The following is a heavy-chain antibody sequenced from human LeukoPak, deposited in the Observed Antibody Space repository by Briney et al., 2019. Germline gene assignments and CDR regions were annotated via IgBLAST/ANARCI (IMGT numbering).Heavy chain of an antibody. CDR3: ARDLRGYSYGYHYYYYMDV. V-gene: IGHV1-2*02. D-gene: IGHD5-18*01. CDR1: GYTFTGYY. J-gene: IGHJ6*03. Sequence: ASVKVSCKASGYTFTGYYMHWVRQAPGRGLEWMGWINPNSGGTNYAQKFQGRVTMTRDTSISTAYMELSRLRSDDTAVCYCARDLRGYSYGYHYYYYMDVWGKGTTVTVSS. CDR2: INPNSGGT.